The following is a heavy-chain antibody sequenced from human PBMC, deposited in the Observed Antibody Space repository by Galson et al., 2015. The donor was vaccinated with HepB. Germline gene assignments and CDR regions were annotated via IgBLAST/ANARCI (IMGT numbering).Heavy chain of an antibody. CDR3: ARDQQDYYDSSGYGDFDY. V-gene: IGHV1-46*01. J-gene: IGHJ4*02. CDR2: INPSGGRT. D-gene: IGHD3-22*01. CDR1: GYTFTSYY. Sequence: SVKVSCKASGYTFTSYYMHWVRQAPGQGLEWMGIINPSGGRTSYAQKFQGRVTMTRDTSTSTVNMELSSLRSEDTAVYYCARDQQDYYDSSGYGDFDYWGQGTLVTVSS.